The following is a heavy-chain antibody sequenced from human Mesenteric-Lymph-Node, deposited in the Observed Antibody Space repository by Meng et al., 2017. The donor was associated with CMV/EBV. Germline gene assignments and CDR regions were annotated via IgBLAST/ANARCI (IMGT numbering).Heavy chain of an antibody. CDR1: GFTFSTYN. Sequence: GESLKISCVVSGFTFSTYNMNLVRQAPGKGLEWVSSVSTGSAYISYADSVRGRFTVSRDNDANSLFLEMNSLRAEDKAVYYCARDMGSKWNYWFDRWGQGTLVTVSS. V-gene: IGHV3-21*01. J-gene: IGHJ5*02. CDR3: ARDMGSKWNYWFDR. CDR2: VSTGSAYI. D-gene: IGHD1-1*01.